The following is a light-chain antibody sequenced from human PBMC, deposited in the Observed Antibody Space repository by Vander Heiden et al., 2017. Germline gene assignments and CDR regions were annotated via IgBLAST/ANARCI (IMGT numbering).Light chain of an antibody. CDR3: AGQADDISSGV. CDR2: ENN. CDR1: SSNIGSNA. J-gene: IGLJ2*01. V-gene: IGLV1-44*01. Sequence: HSPPTQSPSPSGTPPQRVTISCSGSSSNIGSNAVKWYQQRPGTAPNPVIYENNQRPSGVPDRFSGSKSSTSNSPALTGLGSEDEDDDDYAGQADDISSGVFGGGTKLTVL.